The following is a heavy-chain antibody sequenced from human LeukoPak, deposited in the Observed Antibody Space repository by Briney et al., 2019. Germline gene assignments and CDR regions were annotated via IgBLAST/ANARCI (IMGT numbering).Heavy chain of an antibody. CDR2: ISSSSSYI. D-gene: IGHD3-16*01. CDR1: GFTFSSYS. CDR3: ARADRLGAALLASFDY. Sequence: KTGGSLRLSCVVSGFTFSSYSMNWVRQAPGKGLEWVSSISSSSSYIYYADSVKGRFTISRDNAKNSLYLQMNSLRAEDTAVYYCARADRLGAALLASFDYWGQGTLVTVSS. J-gene: IGHJ4*02. V-gene: IGHV3-21*01.